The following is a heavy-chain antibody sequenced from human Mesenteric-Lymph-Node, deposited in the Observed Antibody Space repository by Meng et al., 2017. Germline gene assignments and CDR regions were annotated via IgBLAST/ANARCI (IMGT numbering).Heavy chain of an antibody. Sequence: GESLKISCAASGFTFSSYAMHWVRQAPGKGLEWVAVISYDGSNKYYADSVKGRFTISRDNSKNTLYLQMNSLRAEDTAVYYCAREGIVVVTAMGLSTFDAFDIWGQGTMVTVSS. CDR2: ISYDGSNK. V-gene: IGHV3-30*04. CDR3: AREGIVVVTAMGLSTFDAFDI. D-gene: IGHD2-21*02. CDR1: GFTFSSYA. J-gene: IGHJ3*02.